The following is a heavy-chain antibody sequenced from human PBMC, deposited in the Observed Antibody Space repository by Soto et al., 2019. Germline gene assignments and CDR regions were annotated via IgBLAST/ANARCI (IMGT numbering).Heavy chain of an antibody. D-gene: IGHD6-19*01. CDR1: GYTFTSYG. J-gene: IGHJ6*02. CDR2: ISAYNGNT. V-gene: IGHV1-18*01. CDR3: ARDEPVVAGSSGMDV. Sequence: QVQLVQSGAEVKKPGASVKVSCKASGYTFTSYGISWVRQAPGQGLEWMGWISAYNGNTNYAQRLHGRVTMTTDTSTSTAYMELRSLRSDDTALYDCARDEPVVAGSSGMDVWGQGTTVTVAS.